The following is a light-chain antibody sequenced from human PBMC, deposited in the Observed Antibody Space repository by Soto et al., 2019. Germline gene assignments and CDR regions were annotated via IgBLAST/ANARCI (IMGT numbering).Light chain of an antibody. CDR3: CSYAGSLCV. V-gene: IGLV2-23*02. CDR2: EVS. CDR1: SSDVGSYNL. Sequence: QSVLTQPASVSGSPVQSITISCTGTSSDVGSYNLVPWYQQHPGKAPKLMIYEVSKRPSGVSNRFSGSKSGNTASLTISGLQAEDEADYYCCSYAGSLCVFGTGTKVTGL. J-gene: IGLJ1*01.